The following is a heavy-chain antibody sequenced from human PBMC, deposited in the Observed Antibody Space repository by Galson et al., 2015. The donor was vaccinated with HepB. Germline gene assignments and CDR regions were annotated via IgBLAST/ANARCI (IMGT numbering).Heavy chain of an antibody. V-gene: IGHV6-1*01. D-gene: IGHD6-13*01. J-gene: IGHJ3*02. Sequence: CAISGDSVSSNSAVWSWIRQSQSRGLEGLGRTYYRSNWYKDDAVSVKGRITINPDTSKNQLSLHLNYVTPDDTAVYYCARGIAAAGHALDIWGQGTMVTVSS. CDR2: TYYRSNWYK. CDR1: GDSVSSNSAV. CDR3: ARGIAAAGHALDI.